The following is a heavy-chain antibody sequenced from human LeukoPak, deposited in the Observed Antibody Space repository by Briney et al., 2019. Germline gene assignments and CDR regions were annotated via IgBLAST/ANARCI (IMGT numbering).Heavy chain of an antibody. Sequence: ASMKVSCKASGGTFTSHSFSWVRQAPGQGLKWMGRILPMLARANYAQRFQGRVTITADKSTSTAYMELSSLRSEDTAVYYCAREGDGYNSGFYFDNWGQGSLVIVSS. V-gene: IGHV1-69*08. CDR2: ILPMLARA. J-gene: IGHJ4*02. CDR1: GGTFTSHS. CDR3: AREGDGYNSGFYFDN. D-gene: IGHD5-24*01.